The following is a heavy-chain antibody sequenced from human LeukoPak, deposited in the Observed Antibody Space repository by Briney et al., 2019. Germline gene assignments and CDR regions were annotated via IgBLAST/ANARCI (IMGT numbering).Heavy chain of an antibody. J-gene: IGHJ4*02. CDR1: GFTLSSYW. CDR3: AREHYDILISYY. D-gene: IGHD3-9*01. CDR2: IKQDGSEK. V-gene: IGHV3-7*03. Sequence: GGSLRLSCAASGFTLSSYWMSRVRQAPGEGLEWVANIKQDGSEKYYGGSVKGRFTISRDNAKNSLYLQMTSLRAEDTAVYYCAREHYDILISYYWGQGTLVTVSS.